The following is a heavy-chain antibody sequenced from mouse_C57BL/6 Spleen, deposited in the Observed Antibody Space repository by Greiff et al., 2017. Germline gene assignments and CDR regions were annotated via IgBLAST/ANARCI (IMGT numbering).Heavy chain of an antibody. Sequence: VQLQQSGPELVKPGASVKMSCKASGYTFTDYNMHWVKQSHGKSLEWIGYINPNNGGTSYNQKFKGKATLTVNKSSSTAYMELRSLTSEDSAVYYCARWGVYDGYFYYFDYWGQGTTLTVSS. J-gene: IGHJ2*01. CDR2: INPNNGGT. CDR3: ARWGVYDGYFYYFDY. V-gene: IGHV1-22*01. D-gene: IGHD2-3*01. CDR1: GYTFTDYN.